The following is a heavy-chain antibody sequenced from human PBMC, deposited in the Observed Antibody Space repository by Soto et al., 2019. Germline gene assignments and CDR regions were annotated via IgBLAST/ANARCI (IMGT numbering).Heavy chain of an antibody. CDR1: GYTFNVYY. CDR3: ARDPQLLFGEFHX. Sequence: ASVKVSCNASGYTFNVYYMHWVRQAPGQGLEWMGLINPNSGGIYYAHKFQGSVTMTSETSITTAYMELNRLTSEDTAVYYCARDPQLLFGEFHXWGQGTLVTVSX. CDR2: INPNSGGI. V-gene: IGHV1-2*07. D-gene: IGHD3-10*01. J-gene: IGHJ4*02.